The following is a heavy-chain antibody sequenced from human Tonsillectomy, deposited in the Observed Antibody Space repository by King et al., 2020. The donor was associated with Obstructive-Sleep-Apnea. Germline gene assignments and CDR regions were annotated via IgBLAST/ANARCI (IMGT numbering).Heavy chain of an antibody. D-gene: IGHD6-13*01. J-gene: IGHJ4*02. CDR1: GGSVSSTTHY. V-gene: IGHV4-39*07. Sequence: QLQESGPGLVKPSETLSLRCTVSGGSVSSTTHYWGWIRHPPGKGLEWIGSIYYNGNTYYNPSLKSRITISVDTSKNQFSLNLSSVTAADTAMYYCARVVAITADYNFDYWGRGTLVTVSS. CDR2: IYYNGNT. CDR3: ARVVAITADYNFDY.